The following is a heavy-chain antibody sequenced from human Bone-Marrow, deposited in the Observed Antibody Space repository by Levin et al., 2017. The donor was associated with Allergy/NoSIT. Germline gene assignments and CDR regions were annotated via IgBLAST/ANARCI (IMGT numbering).Heavy chain of an antibody. CDR2: ISYDGGDK. D-gene: IGHD3-22*01. CDR1: GFTFSNYA. V-gene: IGHV3-30*04. Sequence: GGSLRLSCAASGFTFSNYAMHWVRQAPGKGLEWVAVISYDGGDKYYADSVKGRFTISRDNSKNTLYLQMNSLRAEDRAVYYCARDPRRTSSGYYHEGHLFDDWGQGTLVTVSS. CDR3: ARDPRRTSSGYYHEGHLFDD. J-gene: IGHJ5*02.